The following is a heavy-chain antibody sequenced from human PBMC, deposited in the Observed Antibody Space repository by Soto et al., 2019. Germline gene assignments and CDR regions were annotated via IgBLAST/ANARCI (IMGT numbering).Heavy chain of an antibody. CDR3: TTGGGLELWPVDYYYYMDV. CDR2: IKSKTDGGTT. V-gene: IGHV3-15*01. J-gene: IGHJ6*03. CDR1: GFTFSNAW. D-gene: IGHD5-18*01. Sequence: GGSLRLSCAASGFTFSNAWMSWVRQAPGKGLEWVGRIKSKTDGGTTDYAAPVKGRFTISRDDSKNTLYLQMNSLKTEDTAVYYCTTGGGLELWPVDYYYYMDVWGKGTTVTVSS.